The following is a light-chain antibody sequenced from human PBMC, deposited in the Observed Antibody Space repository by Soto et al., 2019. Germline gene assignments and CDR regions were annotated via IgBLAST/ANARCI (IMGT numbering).Light chain of an antibody. J-gene: IGKJ5*01. CDR1: QSVDKF. V-gene: IGKV3-11*01. CDR2: DSS. Sequence: EIELTECPATLSLSPGETATLSCRASQSVDKFLAWYQQRPGQPPRLLIFDSSNRATGVPVRFSGTGSGTVFTLTIGSLEPEDSALYYCQQWKNWPPITFGQGTRLEIK. CDR3: QQWKNWPPIT.